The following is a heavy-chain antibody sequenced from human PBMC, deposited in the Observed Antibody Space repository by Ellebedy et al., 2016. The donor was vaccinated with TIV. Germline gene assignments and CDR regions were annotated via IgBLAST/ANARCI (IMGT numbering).Heavy chain of an antibody. V-gene: IGHV3-30*03. D-gene: IGHD3-22*01. J-gene: IGHJ4*02. Sequence: GESLKISCVASGCPFSSYGMHWARQAPAKGLEWVAVISSDGSDTDYADSLKGRFTIARDKSKNTLYLQMNSLRAEDTAVYYCARGDTADYYDSSGYYQRLLWGFDYWGQGTLVTVSS. CDR1: GCPFSSYG. CDR2: ISSDGSDT. CDR3: ARGDTADYYDSSGYYQRLLWGFDY.